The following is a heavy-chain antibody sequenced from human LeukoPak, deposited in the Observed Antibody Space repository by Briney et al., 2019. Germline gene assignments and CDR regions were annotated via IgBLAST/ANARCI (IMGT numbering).Heavy chain of an antibody. Sequence: GGSLRLSCAASGFTFSSYAMSWVRQAPGKGLEWVSATSGSGGNTYYADSVKGRFTISRDSSKNTLYLQMNSLRAEDTAVYYCAKVRGITNGYYFDYWGQGTLVTVSS. J-gene: IGHJ4*02. V-gene: IGHV3-23*01. CDR3: AKVRGITNGYYFDY. CDR1: GFTFSSYA. D-gene: IGHD1-14*01. CDR2: TSGSGGNT.